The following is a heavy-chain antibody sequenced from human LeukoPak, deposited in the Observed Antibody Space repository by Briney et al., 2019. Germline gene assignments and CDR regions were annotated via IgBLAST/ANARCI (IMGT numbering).Heavy chain of an antibody. Sequence: GESLKISCKGSGYSFTSYWIGWVRQMPEKGLEWVGIIYPGDSDTRYSPSFQGQVTISADKSISTAYLQWNSLKASDTAMYYCARPSYYYGSGSSPFDYWGQGTLVTVSS. CDR1: GYSFTSYW. D-gene: IGHD3-10*01. CDR3: ARPSYYYGSGSSPFDY. CDR2: IYPGDSDT. J-gene: IGHJ4*02. V-gene: IGHV5-51*01.